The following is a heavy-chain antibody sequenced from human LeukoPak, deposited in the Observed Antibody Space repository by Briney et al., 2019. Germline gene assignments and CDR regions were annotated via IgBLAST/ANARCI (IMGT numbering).Heavy chain of an antibody. Sequence: SVKVSCKASGGTFSSYAISWLRQAPGQGLEWMGGIIPIFGTANYAQKFQGRVTITADESTSTAYMELSSLRSEDTAVYYCARGGIELSPLDYWGQGTLVTVSS. CDR1: GGTFSSYA. D-gene: IGHD5-18*01. CDR3: ARGGIELSPLDY. CDR2: IIPIFGTA. J-gene: IGHJ4*02. V-gene: IGHV1-69*01.